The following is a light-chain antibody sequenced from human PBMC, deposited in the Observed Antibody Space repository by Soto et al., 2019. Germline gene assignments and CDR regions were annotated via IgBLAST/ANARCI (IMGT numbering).Light chain of an antibody. Sequence: EIVLRQAPATLWLSPGEIATLSCSASQSVRSYLAWYQQKPGQPHRLLIYDTSNRATGIPDRFSGSGSGTDLTLRISSLETEDFAVYYCQQSGRSPSVTVGQGTRLEIK. CDR2: DTS. CDR3: QQSGRSPSVT. J-gene: IGKJ5*01. V-gene: IGKV3-11*01. CDR1: QSVRSY.